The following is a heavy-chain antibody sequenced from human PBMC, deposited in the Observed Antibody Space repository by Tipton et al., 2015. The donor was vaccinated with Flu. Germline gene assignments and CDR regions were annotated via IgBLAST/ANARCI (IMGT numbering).Heavy chain of an antibody. Sequence: TLSLTCTVSGDSLTSVGYYWSWIRRYPGRGLEWIGYIYYSGSTYYNPSLKSRVTMSLDTSKNQFSLKLSSVTAADTAVYYCGRGRIAARHDYWGQGTLVTVSS. D-gene: IGHD6-6*01. V-gene: IGHV4-31*03. CDR3: GRGRIAARHDY. CDR1: GDSLTSVGYY. J-gene: IGHJ4*02. CDR2: IYYSGST.